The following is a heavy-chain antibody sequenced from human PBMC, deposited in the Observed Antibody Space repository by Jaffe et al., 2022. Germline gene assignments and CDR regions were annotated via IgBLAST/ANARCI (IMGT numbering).Heavy chain of an antibody. D-gene: IGHD6-13*01. V-gene: IGHV3-23*01. J-gene: IGHJ4*02. CDR1: GFTFSSYA. Sequence: EVQLLESGGGLVQPGGSLRLSCAASGFTFSSYAMSWVRQAPGKGLEWVSAISGSGGSTYYADSVKGRFTISRDNSKNTLYLQMNSLRAEDTAVYYCAKGSVGSSWYGVYYFDYWGQGTLVTVSS. CDR3: AKGSVGSSWYGVYYFDY. CDR2: ISGSGGST.